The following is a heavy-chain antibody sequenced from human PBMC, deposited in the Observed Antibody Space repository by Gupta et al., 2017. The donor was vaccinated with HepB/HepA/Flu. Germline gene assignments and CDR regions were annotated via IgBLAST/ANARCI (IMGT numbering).Heavy chain of an antibody. Sequence: EVQLLESGGGLVQPGGSLRISCAASGFTFNDYAMAWVRQAPGKGLDWVSTTSGSGGTSNYADSVKGRFTISRDFSRDNSKNTLYLQRNSLRPEDTALYFCAKLAVRYCSGGNCYLDIWGQGTMVTVSS. CDR2: TSGSGGTS. D-gene: IGHD2-15*01. V-gene: IGHV3-23*01. CDR1: GFTFNDYA. J-gene: IGHJ3*02. CDR3: AKLAVRYCSGGNCYLDI.